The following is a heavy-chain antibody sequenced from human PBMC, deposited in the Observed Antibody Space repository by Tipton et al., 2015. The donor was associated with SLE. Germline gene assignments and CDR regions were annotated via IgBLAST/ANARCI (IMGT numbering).Heavy chain of an antibody. CDR1: GFTFSTSA. J-gene: IGHJ4*02. CDR3: ARGRGGEFLDY. Sequence: SLRLSCAASGFTFSTSAMHWVRQAPGKGLEWVAVIWYDGSNKFYADSVKGRFTISRDNSKNTVSLQMNSLRVEDTAVYFCARGRGGEFLDYWAREPWSPSPQ. CDR2: IWYDGSNK. V-gene: IGHV3-33*01. D-gene: IGHD3-16*01.